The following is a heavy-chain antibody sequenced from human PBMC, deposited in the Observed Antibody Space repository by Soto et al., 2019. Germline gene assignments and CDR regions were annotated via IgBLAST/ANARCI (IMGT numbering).Heavy chain of an antibody. CDR3: ARERAVGIAVALNWFDP. CDR1: GFTFSDYY. D-gene: IGHD6-19*01. V-gene: IGHV3-11*01. Sequence: GGSLRLSCAASGFTFSDYYMNWIRQAPGKGLEWVSYITSSGRTTYYADSVKGRFTISRDNAKNSLYLQLTSLRAEDTAVYYCARERAVGIAVALNWFDPWGQGTLVTVSS. CDR2: ITSSGRTT. J-gene: IGHJ5*02.